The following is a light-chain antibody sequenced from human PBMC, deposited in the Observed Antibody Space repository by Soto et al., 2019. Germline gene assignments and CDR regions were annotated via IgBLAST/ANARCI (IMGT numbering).Light chain of an antibody. CDR3: SSYTSSSSLPL. CDR1: SSDVGGYNY. J-gene: IGLJ1*01. V-gene: IGLV2-14*01. Sequence: QSVLTQPASVSGSPGQSITISCTGTSSDVGGYNYVSWYQQHPGKAPKLMIYDVSNRPSGVSNRFSGSKSGNTASLTVSGLQAEDDADYYCSSYTSSSSLPLFGTGTKVTVL. CDR2: DVS.